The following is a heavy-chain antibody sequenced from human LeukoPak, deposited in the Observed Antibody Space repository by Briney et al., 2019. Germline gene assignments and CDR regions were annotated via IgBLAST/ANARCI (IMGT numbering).Heavy chain of an antibody. V-gene: IGHV3-23*01. J-gene: IGHJ4*02. Sequence: GGSLRLSCAASGFTFSTYAMNWVRQAPGKGLEWVSVISGGGATTYYADAVKGRFTISRDNSKNTVYLQMNSLRVEDTAVYCCARHVVAVGFDYWGQGTLVTVSS. CDR3: ARHVVAVGFDY. D-gene: IGHD3-22*01. CDR2: ISGGGATT. CDR1: GFTFSTYA.